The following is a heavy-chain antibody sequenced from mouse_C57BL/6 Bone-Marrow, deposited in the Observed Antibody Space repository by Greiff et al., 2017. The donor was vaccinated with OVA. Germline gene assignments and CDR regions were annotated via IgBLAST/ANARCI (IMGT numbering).Heavy chain of an antibody. D-gene: IGHD2-5*01. V-gene: IGHV1-15*01. CDR1: GYTFTDYE. CDR3: TRGYSNYYAMDY. CDR2: IDPETGGT. J-gene: IGHJ4*01. Sequence: VQLQQSGAELVRPGASVTLSCKASGYTFTDYEMHWVKQTPVHDLEWIGAIDPETGGTAYNQKFKGKAILTADKSSSTAYMELRSLTSEDSAVYYCTRGYSNYYAMDYWGQGTSVTVSS.